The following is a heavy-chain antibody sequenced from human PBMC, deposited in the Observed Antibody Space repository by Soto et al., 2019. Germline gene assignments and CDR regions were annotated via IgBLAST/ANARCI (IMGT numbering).Heavy chain of an antibody. Sequence: QVQLVQSGAEVKKPGASVKVSCKASGYTFTSYGISWVRQAPGQGLEWMGWISAYNGNTNYAQKLQGRVTMTTDPSTSTGYMELRSLRSDDTAVYYWAGEMCSSGWYLLYYFDYWGQGTLVTVSS. CDR3: AGEMCSSGWYLLYYFDY. CDR1: GYTFTSYG. CDR2: ISAYNGNT. J-gene: IGHJ4*02. V-gene: IGHV1-18*01. D-gene: IGHD6-19*01.